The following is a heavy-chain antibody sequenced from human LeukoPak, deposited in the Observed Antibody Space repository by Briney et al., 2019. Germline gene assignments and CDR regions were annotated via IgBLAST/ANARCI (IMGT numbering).Heavy chain of an antibody. CDR2: ISTSSSDI. CDR3: AKGSVGVAAFDY. V-gene: IGHV3-11*05. D-gene: IGHD2-15*01. Sequence: PGGSLRLSCVASGFTFSAYYMSWLRQAPGKGLEWVSYISTSSSDINYADSVKGRFTISRDNAKNSLYLQMNSLRAEDTAAYYCAKGSVGVAAFDYWGQGTLVTVSS. CDR1: GFTFSAYY. J-gene: IGHJ4*02.